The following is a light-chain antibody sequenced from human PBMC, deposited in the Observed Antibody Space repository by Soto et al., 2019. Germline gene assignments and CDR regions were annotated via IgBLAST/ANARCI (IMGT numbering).Light chain of an antibody. V-gene: IGKV3-11*01. CDR3: HQRSSWPLT. CDR1: QTVGSY. J-gene: IGKJ4*01. CDR2: DAS. Sequence: VLSKSPATLSLSKGERATHSCRASQTVGSYLAWYQQKAGQAPRPLIYDASNRAPGIPARFSGSGSGTDFTLTISSLEPEDFAVYYCHQRSSWPLTFGGRTNVDI.